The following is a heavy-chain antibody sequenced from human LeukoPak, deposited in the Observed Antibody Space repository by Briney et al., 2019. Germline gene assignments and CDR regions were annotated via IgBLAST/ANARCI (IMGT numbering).Heavy chain of an antibody. Sequence: SETLSLTCTVSGGSISSSSYYWGWIRQPPGKGLEWIGSIYYSGSTYYNPSLKSRVTISVDTSKNQFSLKLSSVTAADTAVYYCARGRGGGNSGSTFDYWGQGTLVTVSS. V-gene: IGHV4-39*01. D-gene: IGHD4-23*01. J-gene: IGHJ4*02. CDR3: ARGRGGGNSGSTFDY. CDR2: IYYSGST. CDR1: GGSISSSSYY.